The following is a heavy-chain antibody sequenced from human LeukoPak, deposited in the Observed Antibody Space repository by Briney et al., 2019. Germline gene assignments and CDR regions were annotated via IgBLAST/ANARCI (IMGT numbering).Heavy chain of an antibody. CDR1: GGSISSGGYY. CDR2: IYTSGST. CDR3: ARTPAAILRDAFDI. J-gene: IGHJ3*02. V-gene: IGHV4-61*02. Sequence: SETLSLTCTVSGGSISSGGYYWSWIRQPAGKGLEWIGRIYTSGSTNYNPSLKSRVTMSVDTSKNQFSLKLSSVTAADTAVYYCARTPAAILRDAFDIWGQGTMVTVSS. D-gene: IGHD2-2*01.